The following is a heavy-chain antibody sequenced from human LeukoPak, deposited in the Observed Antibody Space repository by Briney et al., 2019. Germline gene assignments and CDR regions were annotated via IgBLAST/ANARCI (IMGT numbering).Heavy chain of an antibody. Sequence: SETLSLTCAVYGGSFSGYYWSWIRQPPGKGLEWIGEINHSGSTNYNPSLKSRVTISVDTSKNQFSLKLSSVTAADTAVYYCARIGIAAAGTRASDIWGQGTMVTVSS. CDR2: INHSGST. J-gene: IGHJ3*02. CDR1: GGSFSGYY. CDR3: ARIGIAAAGTRASDI. D-gene: IGHD6-13*01. V-gene: IGHV4-34*01.